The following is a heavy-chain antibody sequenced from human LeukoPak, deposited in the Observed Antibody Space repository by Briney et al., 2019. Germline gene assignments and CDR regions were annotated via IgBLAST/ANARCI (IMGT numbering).Heavy chain of an antibody. CDR1: GRSISSGSYY. Sequence: SETLSLTCTVSGRSISSGSYYWSWIRQPAGEGLEWIGRIYTSGSTNYNPSLKSRVTMSVDTSKNQFSLKVRSVTAADTAVYYCARVGGDYGDYDYWGQGTLVTVSS. CDR3: ARVGGDYGDYDY. CDR2: IYTSGST. J-gene: IGHJ4*02. V-gene: IGHV4-61*02. D-gene: IGHD4-17*01.